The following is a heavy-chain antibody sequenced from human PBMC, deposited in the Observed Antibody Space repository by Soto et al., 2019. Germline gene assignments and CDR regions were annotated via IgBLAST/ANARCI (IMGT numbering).Heavy chain of an antibody. CDR1: GGSISSYY. J-gene: IGHJ4*02. D-gene: IGHD3-22*01. CDR3: AKDRDHNSGYPIFDY. CDR2: IYYSGST. Sequence: SETLSLTCTVSGGSISSYYWSWIRQPPGKGLEWIGYIYYSGSTNYNPSLKSRVTISVDSSRNTLYLQMTSLRREDTALYYCAKDRDHNSGYPIFDYWGQGTPVTVSS. V-gene: IGHV4-59*12.